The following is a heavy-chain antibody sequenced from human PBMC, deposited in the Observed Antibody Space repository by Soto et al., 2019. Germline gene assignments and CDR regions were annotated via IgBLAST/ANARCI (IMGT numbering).Heavy chain of an antibody. CDR3: ASTLLVGYGLEGESD. CDR2: ISAYNGNT. J-gene: IGHJ4*02. V-gene: IGHV1-18*01. Sequence: QVQLVQSGAEVKKPGASVKVSCKASGYTFTSYGISWVRQAPGQGLEWMGWISAYNGNTNYAQKLQGRVTMTTDTATSTAYMELRSLRSADTAVYYCASTLLVGYGLEGESDWGQGTLVTVSS. CDR1: GYTFTSYG. D-gene: IGHD5-18*01.